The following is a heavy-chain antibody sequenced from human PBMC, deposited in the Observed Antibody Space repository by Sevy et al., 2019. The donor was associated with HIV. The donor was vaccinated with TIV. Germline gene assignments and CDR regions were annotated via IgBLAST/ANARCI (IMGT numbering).Heavy chain of an antibody. CDR3: ASVFYRNWFDP. J-gene: IGHJ5*02. CDR1: GFTVSSYS. CDR2: ISSSSSTI. V-gene: IGHV3-48*01. Sequence: GGSLRLSCAASGFTVSSYSMNWVRQAPGKGLEWVSYISSSSSTIYYEDSVKGRFTNSRDNAKNSLYLQMHSLKAEDTAVYYCASVFYRNWFDPWGQGTLVTVSS. D-gene: IGHD1-26*01.